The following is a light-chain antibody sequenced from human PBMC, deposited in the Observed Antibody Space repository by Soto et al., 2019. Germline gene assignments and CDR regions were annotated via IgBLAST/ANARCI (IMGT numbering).Light chain of an antibody. Sequence: EIVLTQSPGTLSLSPGERATLSCRASQSVSSSYLAWYQQKPGQAPRLLIYGASSRATGIPDRFSGSWSGTDFTHTISKLEPEDFAVYYCQQYGSSPSTFGQGTKVEIK. CDR3: QQYGSSPST. CDR1: QSVSSSY. CDR2: GAS. J-gene: IGKJ1*01. V-gene: IGKV3-20*01.